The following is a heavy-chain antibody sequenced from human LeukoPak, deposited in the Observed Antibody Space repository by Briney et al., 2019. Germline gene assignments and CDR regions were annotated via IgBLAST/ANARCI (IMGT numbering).Heavy chain of an antibody. Sequence: ASVKVSCKASGGTFSSYAISWVRQAPGQGLEWMGWINPNSGGSNYAQKFQGRVTMTRDTSISTAYMDLSRLRSDDTAVYYCARVLGYSYGSVSDYWGQGTLVTVSS. J-gene: IGHJ4*02. V-gene: IGHV1-2*02. CDR1: GGTFSSYA. CDR2: INPNSGGS. D-gene: IGHD5-18*01. CDR3: ARVLGYSYGSVSDY.